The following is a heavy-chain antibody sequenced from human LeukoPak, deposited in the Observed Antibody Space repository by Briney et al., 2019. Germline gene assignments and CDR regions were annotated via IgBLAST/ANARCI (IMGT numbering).Heavy chain of an antibody. V-gene: IGHV4-4*02. Sequence: SGTLSLTCAVSGGSISSSNWWSWVRQPPGKGLEWIGEIYHSGSTNYNPSLKSRVTISVDKSKNQFSLKLSSVTAADTAVYYCARDRGEYYGSGSYYNDDAFDIWGQGTMATVSS. CDR3: ARDRGEYYGSGSYYNDDAFDI. D-gene: IGHD3-10*01. CDR1: GGSISSSNW. CDR2: IYHSGST. J-gene: IGHJ3*02.